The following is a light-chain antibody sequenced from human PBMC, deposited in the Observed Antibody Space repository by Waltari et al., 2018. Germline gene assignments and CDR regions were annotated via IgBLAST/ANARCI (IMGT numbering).Light chain of an antibody. Sequence: DIQVTQSPSTLSASVGDRVTFTCRTSQNVGDWMAWYQHKAGEAPRLLIYKASTLDSGVPPRFSGRGYGTEFTLTIMNLQPEDFARYYCQQYKSYSLWTFGQGTKVEVK. J-gene: IGKJ1*01. CDR1: QNVGDW. CDR2: KAS. V-gene: IGKV1-5*03. CDR3: QQYKSYSLWT.